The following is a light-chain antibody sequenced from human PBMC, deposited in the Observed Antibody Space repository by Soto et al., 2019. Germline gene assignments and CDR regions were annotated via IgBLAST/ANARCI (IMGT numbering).Light chain of an antibody. J-gene: IGKJ1*01. CDR2: ATS. Sequence: DIPMTQSPFSLSPSVGARVTISCVARKTISNFLNWYQHKPGKAPKLLIYATSNLQSGVPSRFSGSGSGTDFTLTISSLQPEDFTTYYCQQSYSTPWTFGQGTKV. V-gene: IGKV1-39*01. CDR3: QQSYSTPWT. CDR1: KTISNF.